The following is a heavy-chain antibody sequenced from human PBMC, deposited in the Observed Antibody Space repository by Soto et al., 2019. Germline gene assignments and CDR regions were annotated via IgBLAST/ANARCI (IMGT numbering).Heavy chain of an antibody. CDR1: GFTFSSYW. Sequence: GGSLRLSCAASGFTFSSYWMHWVRQAPGKGLVWVSRINSDGSSTSYADSVKGRFTISRDNAKNTLYLQMNSLRAEDTAVYYCARSPEYYDILTGYYYYYMDVWGKGTTVTVSS. J-gene: IGHJ6*03. D-gene: IGHD3-9*01. V-gene: IGHV3-74*01. CDR3: ARSPEYYDILTGYYYYYMDV. CDR2: INSDGSST.